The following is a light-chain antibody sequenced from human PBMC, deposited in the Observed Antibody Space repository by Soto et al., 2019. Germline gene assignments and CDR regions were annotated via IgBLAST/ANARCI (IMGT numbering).Light chain of an antibody. CDR3: SSYTIGRTYV. Sequence: QSALTQPASVSGSPGQSITISCTGTSSDVGAYNVVSWHQQHPGKAPKLIIYNVYDRPSGIYYRFSGSKSGNTAYLTISGLHGEDEADYYCSSYTIGRTYVFGTGTKVTVL. CDR2: NVY. CDR1: SSDVGAYNV. J-gene: IGLJ1*01. V-gene: IGLV2-14*03.